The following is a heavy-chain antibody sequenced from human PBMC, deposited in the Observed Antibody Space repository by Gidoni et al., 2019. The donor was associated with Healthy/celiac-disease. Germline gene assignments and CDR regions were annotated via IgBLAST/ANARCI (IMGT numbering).Heavy chain of an antibody. Sequence: QVQLVESGGGVVQPGGSLRLSCAASGFTFSSYGLHWVRQAPGKGLEWVAFIRYDGSNKYYADSVKGRFTISRDNSKNTLYLQMNSLRAEDTAVYYCAKELLTIFGVARGPYYYGMDVWGQGTTVTVSS. CDR2: IRYDGSNK. J-gene: IGHJ6*02. V-gene: IGHV3-30*02. CDR3: AKELLTIFGVARGPYYYGMDV. D-gene: IGHD3-3*01. CDR1: GFTFSSYG.